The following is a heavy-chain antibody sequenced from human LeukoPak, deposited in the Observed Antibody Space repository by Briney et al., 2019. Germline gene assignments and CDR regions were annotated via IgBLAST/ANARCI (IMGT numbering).Heavy chain of an antibody. V-gene: IGHV4-39*01. CDR1: GDSLSLSNYY. J-gene: IGHJ6*03. Sequence: SETLSLTCTVSGDSLSLSNYYWGWIRQPPGKGLEWIGSIYYSGSTYYNPSLKSRVTISVDTSKNQFSLNLSSVTAGQRAVYYCAIPSGVVVPNYYMDVWGKGTTVTVSS. CDR2: IYYSGST. CDR3: AIPSGVVVPNYYMDV. D-gene: IGHD2-2*01.